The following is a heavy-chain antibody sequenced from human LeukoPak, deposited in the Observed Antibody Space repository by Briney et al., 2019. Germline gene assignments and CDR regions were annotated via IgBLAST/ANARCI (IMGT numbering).Heavy chain of an antibody. D-gene: IGHD2-15*01. CDR2: ISGSGGST. Sequence: GGSPRLSCAASGFTFSSYAMSWVRQAPGKGLEWVSAISGSGGSTYYADSVKGRFTISRDNSKNTLDLQMNNLRAEDTAMYYCATDGGGRPFDIWGQGTMVTVSS. CDR3: ATDGGGRPFDI. CDR1: GFTFSSYA. V-gene: IGHV3-23*01. J-gene: IGHJ3*02.